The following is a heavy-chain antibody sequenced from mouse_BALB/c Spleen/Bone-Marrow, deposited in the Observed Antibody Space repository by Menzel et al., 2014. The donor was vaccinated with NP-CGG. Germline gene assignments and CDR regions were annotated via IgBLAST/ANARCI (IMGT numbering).Heavy chain of an antibody. CDR3: ARYGGYFPWFAY. CDR2: IDPSDSYT. J-gene: IGHJ3*01. Sequence: QVQLQQSGAELVKPGASVKLSCKASGYTFTSYWMHWVKQRPGQGLEWIGEIDPSDSYTNYHQKFKGKATLTVDKSSSTAYMQLSSLTSEDSAVYYCARYGGYFPWFAYWGQGTLVTVSA. V-gene: IGHV1-69*02. CDR1: GYTFTSYW. D-gene: IGHD2-3*01.